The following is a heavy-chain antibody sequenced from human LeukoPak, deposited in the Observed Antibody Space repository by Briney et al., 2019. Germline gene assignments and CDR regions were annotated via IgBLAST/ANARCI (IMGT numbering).Heavy chain of an antibody. CDR1: GYTFTSYA. CDR2: IYAGNGNT. D-gene: IGHD6-13*01. CDR3: ARGGIAAAGTS. J-gene: IGHJ5*02. Sequence: ASVKVSCKASGYTFTSYAMHWVRQAPGQRLEGMGWIYAGNGNTKYSQKFQGRVTITRDTSASTAYMELSSLRSEDTAVYYCARGGIAAAGTSWGQGTLVTVSS. V-gene: IGHV1-3*01.